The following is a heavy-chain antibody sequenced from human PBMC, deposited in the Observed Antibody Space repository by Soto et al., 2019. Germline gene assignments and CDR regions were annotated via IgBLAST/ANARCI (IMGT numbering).Heavy chain of an antibody. D-gene: IGHD1-26*01. CDR1: GFTFDDYA. V-gene: IGHV3-9*01. Sequence: EVQLVESGGGLVQPGRSLRLSCAASGFTFDDYAMHWVRQVPGKGLEWVSGITWNSGGIGYADSVKGRFTIARDNAKSSLYLQMNSLRTEDTALYYCAKDPSGSYDYYYYGMDVWGQGTTVTVSS. CDR3: AKDPSGSYDYYYYGMDV. J-gene: IGHJ6*02. CDR2: ITWNSGGI.